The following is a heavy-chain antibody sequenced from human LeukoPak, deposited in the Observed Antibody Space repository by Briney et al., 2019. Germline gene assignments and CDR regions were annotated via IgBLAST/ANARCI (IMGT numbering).Heavy chain of an antibody. D-gene: IGHD3-10*01. Sequence: GASVKVSCKASGYTFTSYGISWVRQAPGQGLEWMGWISAYNGNTNYAQKLQGRVTVTTDTSTSTAYMELRSLRSDDTAVYYCARDSMVRGVIVVNYYGMDVWGQGTTVTVSS. V-gene: IGHV1-18*01. CDR2: ISAYNGNT. J-gene: IGHJ6*02. CDR1: GYTFTSYG. CDR3: ARDSMVRGVIVVNYYGMDV.